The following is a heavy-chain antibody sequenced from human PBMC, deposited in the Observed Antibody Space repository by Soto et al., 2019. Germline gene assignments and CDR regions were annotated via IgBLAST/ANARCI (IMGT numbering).Heavy chain of an antibody. J-gene: IGHJ6*02. CDR2: IFSNDEK. Sequence: SGPTLVNPTEPLTLTCTVSGFSLSNARMGVSWIRQPPGKALEWLAHIFSNDEKSYSTSLKSRLTISKDTSKSQVVLTMTNMDPVDTATYYCARTRYSYGLSRGMDVWGQGTTVTVSS. V-gene: IGHV2-26*01. CDR1: GFSLSNARMG. CDR3: ARTRYSYGLSRGMDV. D-gene: IGHD5-18*01.